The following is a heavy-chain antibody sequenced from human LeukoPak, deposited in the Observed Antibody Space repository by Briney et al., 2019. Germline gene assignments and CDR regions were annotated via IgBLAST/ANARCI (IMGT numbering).Heavy chain of an antibody. J-gene: IGHJ4*02. V-gene: IGHV3-66*01. D-gene: IGHD4-23*01. CDR3: YVGPSLYFDY. CDR2: IYSGGST. CDR1: GFTFSSYA. Sequence: GGSLRLSCAASGFTFSSYAMSWVRQAPGKGLEWVSVIYSGGSTYYADSVKGGFTISRDNSKNTLYLQMNSLRAEDTAVYYCYVGPSLYFDYWGQGTLVTVSS.